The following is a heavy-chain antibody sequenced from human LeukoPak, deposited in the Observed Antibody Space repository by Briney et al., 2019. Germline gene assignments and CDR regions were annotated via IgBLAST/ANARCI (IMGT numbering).Heavy chain of an antibody. V-gene: IGHV3-53*01. CDR1: GFTVSSNY. CDR2: IYSGGST. Sequence: GGSLRLSCAASGFTVSSNYMSWVRQAPGKGLEWVSVIYSGGSTYYADSVKGRFTISRDNSKNTLYLQMNSLRAEDTAVYYCARQEYQLNYYMDVWGKGTTVTVSS. J-gene: IGHJ6*03. CDR3: ARQEYQLNYYMDV. D-gene: IGHD2-2*01.